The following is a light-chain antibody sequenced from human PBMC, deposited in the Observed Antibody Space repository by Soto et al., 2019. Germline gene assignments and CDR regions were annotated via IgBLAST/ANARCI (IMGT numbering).Light chain of an antibody. CDR3: QRLNSYPLI. J-gene: IGKJ4*01. Sequence: DIQLTQSPSFLSASVGDRVTITCRASQGISSYLVWYQQKPGKAPKLLTYAAPTLQCGVPSSFSGSGSGTDFPLQITGLQPESLETFDCQRLNSYPLISGGGTRWRSN. CDR2: AAP. CDR1: QGISSY. V-gene: IGKV1-9*01.